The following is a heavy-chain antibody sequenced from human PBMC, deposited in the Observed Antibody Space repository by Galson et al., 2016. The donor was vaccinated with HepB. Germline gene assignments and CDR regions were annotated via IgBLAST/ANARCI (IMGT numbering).Heavy chain of an antibody. CDR2: IYHSGST. V-gene: IGHV4-4*02. CDR3: AREKPGAGDFDY. D-gene: IGHD3-10*01. CDR1: GASISSSYW. Sequence: LTCAVSGASISSSYWWGWVRQPPGKGLEWIGEIYHSGSTNYNPSLKSRVTISVDKFKNQFSLKLTSVTAADTAVYYCAREKPGAGDFDYWGQGTLVTVSS. J-gene: IGHJ4*02.